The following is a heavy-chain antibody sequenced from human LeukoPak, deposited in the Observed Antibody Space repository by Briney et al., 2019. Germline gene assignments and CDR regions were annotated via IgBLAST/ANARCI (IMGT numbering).Heavy chain of an antibody. CDR1: GFTFSSYW. J-gene: IGHJ4*02. Sequence: PGGSLRLSCAASGFTFSSYWMSWVRQAPGKGLEWVANIKQDGSEKYYVDSVKGRFTISRVNAKNSLYLQMNSLRAEDTAVYYCARFARRGYYCDWGQGTLVTVSS. CDR2: IKQDGSEK. CDR3: ARFARRGYYCD. V-gene: IGHV3-7*01. D-gene: IGHD3-22*01.